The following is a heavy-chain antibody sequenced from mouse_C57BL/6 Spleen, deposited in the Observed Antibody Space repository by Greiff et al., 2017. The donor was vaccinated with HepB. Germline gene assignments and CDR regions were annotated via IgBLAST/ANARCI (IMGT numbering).Heavy chain of an antibody. Sequence: EVKVVESGGGLVQPGGSLKLSCAASGFTFSDYYMYWVRQTPEKRLEWVAYISNGGGSTYYPDTVKGRFTISRDNAKNTLYLQMSRLKSEDTAMYYCARPPLGDDSAWFAYWGQGTLVTVSA. CDR1: GFTFSDYY. J-gene: IGHJ3*01. V-gene: IGHV5-12*01. CDR3: ARPPLGDDSAWFAY. CDR2: ISNGGGST. D-gene: IGHD2-4*01.